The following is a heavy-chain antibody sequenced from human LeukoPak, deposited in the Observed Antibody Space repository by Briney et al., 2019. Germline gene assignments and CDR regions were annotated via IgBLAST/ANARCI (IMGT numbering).Heavy chain of an antibody. V-gene: IGHV3-23*01. CDR3: AKERMVWQQSGGYFDY. J-gene: IGHJ4*02. D-gene: IGHD6-13*01. Sequence: SGGSLRLSCAASGFTFSSYAMSWVRQAPGKGLEWVSAISGSGGSTYYADSVKGRFTISRDNSKNTLYLQMNSLRAEDTAVYYCAKERMVWQQSGGYFDYWGQGTLVTVSS. CDR1: GFTFSSYA. CDR2: ISGSGGST.